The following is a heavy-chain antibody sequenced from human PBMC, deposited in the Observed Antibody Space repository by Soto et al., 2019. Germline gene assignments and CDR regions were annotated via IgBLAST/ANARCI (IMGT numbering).Heavy chain of an antibody. V-gene: IGHV4-4*07. D-gene: IGHD2-21*01. CDR3: ARDIASYAYGEGY. J-gene: IGHJ4*02. CDR1: GGSINSYW. Sequence: SETLSLTCTVSGGSINSYWWSWIRQPAGKGLEWIGRVYSSGTTDYNPSLNSRATMSVETSKNQFSLKLSSVTAADTAVYYCARDIASYAYGEGYWGQGIQVTVSS. CDR2: VYSSGTT.